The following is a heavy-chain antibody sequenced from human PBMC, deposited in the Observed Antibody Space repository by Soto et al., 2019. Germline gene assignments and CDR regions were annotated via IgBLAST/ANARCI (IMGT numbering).Heavy chain of an antibody. V-gene: IGHV1-69*06. D-gene: IGHD3-10*01. CDR2: IIPIFGTA. CDR1: GGTFSSYA. CDR3: VRGGQGVYAIPGNWFDP. J-gene: IGHJ5*02. Sequence: QVQLVQSGAEVKKPGSSVKVSCKASGGTFSSYAISWVRQAPGQGLEWMGGIIPIFGTANYAHKFQGRVTITADKSTSTAYMELSSLRSEDTAVYYCVRGGQGVYAIPGNWFDPWGQGTLVTVSS.